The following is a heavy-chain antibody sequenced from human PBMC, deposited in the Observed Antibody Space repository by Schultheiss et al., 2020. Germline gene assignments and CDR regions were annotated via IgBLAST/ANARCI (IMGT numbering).Heavy chain of an antibody. D-gene: IGHD4-17*01. J-gene: IGHJ6*02. Sequence: GGSLRLSCAASGFTFDDYAMHWVRQAPGKGLEWVSGISWNSGSIGYADSVKGRFTISRDNAKNTLYLQMNSLRAEDTAVYYCARVGGDYVSGMDVWGQGTTVTFSS. CDR1: GFTFDDYA. V-gene: IGHV3-9*01. CDR3: ARVGGDYVSGMDV. CDR2: ISWNSGSI.